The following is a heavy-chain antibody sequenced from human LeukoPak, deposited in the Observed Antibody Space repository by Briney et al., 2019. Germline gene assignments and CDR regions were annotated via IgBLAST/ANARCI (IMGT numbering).Heavy chain of an antibody. CDR2: IRSNYAT. V-gene: IGHV3-73*01. J-gene: IGHJ4*02. Sequence: PGGSLRLSCAGSGFTFSGSAIHWVRQASGKGLEWVGRIRSNYATTYAASMKGRFTISRDDSQNTAYLQINSLKTEDTAVYYCTRLYDGSGTYHNGDYWGQGTLVTVSS. CDR3: TRLYDGSGTYHNGDY. D-gene: IGHD3-10*01. CDR1: GFTFSGSA.